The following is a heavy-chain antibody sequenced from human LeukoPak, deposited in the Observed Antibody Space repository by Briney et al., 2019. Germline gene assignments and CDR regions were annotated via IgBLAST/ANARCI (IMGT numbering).Heavy chain of an antibody. CDR1: GSTFSNAW. CDR3: TTEGGNNWNYAAFDI. J-gene: IGHJ3*02. CDR2: IKSKTDGGTT. Sequence: GGSLRLSCAASGSTFSNAWMNWVRQAPGKGLEWVGRIKSKTDGGTTDYAAPVKGRFTISRDDSKNTLYLQINSLKTEDTAVYYCTTEGGNNWNYAAFDIWGQGTMVTVSS. D-gene: IGHD1-7*01. V-gene: IGHV3-15*07.